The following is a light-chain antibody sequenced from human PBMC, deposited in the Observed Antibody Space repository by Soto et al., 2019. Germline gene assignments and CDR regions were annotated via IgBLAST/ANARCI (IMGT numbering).Light chain of an antibody. Sequence: QSVLTQPPSVSGAPGQRVTISCTGSSSNIGAGYDVHWYQQLPGTAPKLLIYGNSNRPSGVPDRFSGSKSGTSASLAITGLQAEDEADYYCQSYACSMSGWKVFGGGTKLTVL. CDR3: QSYACSMSGWKV. V-gene: IGLV1-40*01. CDR1: SSNIGAGYD. CDR2: GNS. J-gene: IGLJ2*01.